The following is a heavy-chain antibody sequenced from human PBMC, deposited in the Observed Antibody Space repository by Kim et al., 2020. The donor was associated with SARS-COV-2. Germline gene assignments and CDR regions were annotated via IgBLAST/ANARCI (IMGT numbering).Heavy chain of an antibody. CDR1: GFTFSSYA. J-gene: IGHJ5*02. V-gene: IGHV3-23*03. D-gene: IGHD6-13*01. CDR3: AKATDHSSSWPNWFDP. Sequence: GGSLRLSCAASGFTFSSYAMSWVRQAPGKGLEWVSVIYSGGSSTYYADSVKGRFTISRDNSKNMLYLQMNSLRAEDTAVYYCAKATDHSSSWPNWFDPWGQGTLVTVSS. CDR2: IYSGGSST.